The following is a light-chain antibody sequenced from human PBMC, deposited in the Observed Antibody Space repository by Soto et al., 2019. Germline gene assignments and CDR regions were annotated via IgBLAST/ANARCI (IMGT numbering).Light chain of an antibody. CDR3: SSYAGSNNMV. V-gene: IGLV2-8*01. CDR2: EVS. J-gene: IGLJ2*01. CDR1: SSDVGGYNY. Sequence: QSALTQPPSASGSPGQSVTISCTGTSSDVGGYNYVSWYQQHPGKAPKLMIYEVSKRPSGVPDRFSGSKSGNTASLTVSGLQAEYEADYSCSSYAGSNNMVFGGGTQLTVL.